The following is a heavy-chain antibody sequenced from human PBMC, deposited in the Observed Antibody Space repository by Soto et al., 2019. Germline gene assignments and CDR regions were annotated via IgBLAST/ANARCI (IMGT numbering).Heavy chain of an antibody. CDR3: AHTYDTYYDFWSGYKPYWFDP. D-gene: IGHD3-3*01. V-gene: IGHV2-5*01. CDR2: IYWNDDK. CDR1: GFSLSTSGVG. J-gene: IGHJ5*02. Sequence: SGPTLVNPTQTLTLTCTFSGFSLSTSGVGVGWISQPPGKALEWLALIYWNDDKRYSPSLKSRLTITKDTSKNQVVLTMTNMDPVDTATYYCAHTYDTYYDFWSGYKPYWFDPWGQGTLVTVSS.